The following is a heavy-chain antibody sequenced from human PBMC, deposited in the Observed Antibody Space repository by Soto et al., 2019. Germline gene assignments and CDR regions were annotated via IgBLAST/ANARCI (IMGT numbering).Heavy chain of an antibody. J-gene: IGHJ4*02. D-gene: IGHD3-22*01. Sequence: QVQLVESGGGVVQPGRSLRLSCAASGFTFSSYAMHWVRQAPGKGLEWVAVISYDGSNKYYADSVKGRFTISRDNSKNTLYLQMNRLRAEDTAVYYCARDGYYYDSSGYVSGFDYWGQGTIVTVSS. V-gene: IGHV3-30-3*01. CDR2: ISYDGSNK. CDR1: GFTFSSYA. CDR3: ARDGYYYDSSGYVSGFDY.